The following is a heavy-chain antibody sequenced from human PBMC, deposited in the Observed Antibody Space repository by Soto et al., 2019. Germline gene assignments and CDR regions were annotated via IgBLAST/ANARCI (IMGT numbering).Heavy chain of an antibody. CDR3: ARGYSGRYGMDV. Sequence: GGSLRLSCAASGFTFSSYGMHWVCQAPGKGLEWVAVISYDGSNKYYADSVKGRFTISRDNSKNTLYLQMNSLRAEDTAVYYCARGYSGRYGMDVWGQGTTVTVSS. CDR2: ISYDGSNK. D-gene: IGHD6-19*01. CDR1: GFTFSSYG. J-gene: IGHJ6*02. V-gene: IGHV3-30*03.